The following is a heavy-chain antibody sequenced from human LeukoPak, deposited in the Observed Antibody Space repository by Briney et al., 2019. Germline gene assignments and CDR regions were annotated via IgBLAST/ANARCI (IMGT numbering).Heavy chain of an antibody. V-gene: IGHV1-46*01. D-gene: IGHD3-22*01. CDR3: ARDRKEVYYDSIFRPYYFDY. CDR1: GYTFTSYY. CDR2: INPSGGST. Sequence: ASVKVSCKASGYTFTSYYMHWVRQAPGQGLEWMGIINPSGGSTSYAQKFQGRVTMTRDTSTSTVYMELSSLRSEDTAVYYCARDRKEVYYDSIFRPYYFDYWGQGTLVTVSS. J-gene: IGHJ4*02.